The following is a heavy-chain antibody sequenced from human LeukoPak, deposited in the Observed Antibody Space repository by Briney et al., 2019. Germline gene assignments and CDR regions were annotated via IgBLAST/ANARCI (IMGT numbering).Heavy chain of an antibody. CDR2: IIPIFGTA. V-gene: IGHV1-69*05. CDR3: ARENELGYCSGGSCYLFDY. J-gene: IGHJ4*02. CDR1: GGTFSSYA. Sequence: SVKVSCKASGGTFSSYAISWVRQAPGQGLEWMGGIIPIFGTANYAQKFQGRVTITTDESTSTAYMELSSLRSEDTAVYYCARENELGYCSGGSCYLFDYWGQGTLVTVSS. D-gene: IGHD2-15*01.